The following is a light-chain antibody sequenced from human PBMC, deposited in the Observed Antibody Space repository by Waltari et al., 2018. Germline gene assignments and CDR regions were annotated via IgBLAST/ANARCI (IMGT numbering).Light chain of an antibody. CDR3: SSYTSSSVV. CDR1: SSDVGGYKY. V-gene: IGLV2-14*01. Sequence: QSALTQPASVSGSPGQSITISCTGTSSDVGGYKYVSWYQQHPGNAPNLMIYDVSNRPSWVSNRFSGSKSGNTASLTISGLQAEDEADYYCSSYTSSSVVFGGGTKLTVL. CDR2: DVS. J-gene: IGLJ2*01.